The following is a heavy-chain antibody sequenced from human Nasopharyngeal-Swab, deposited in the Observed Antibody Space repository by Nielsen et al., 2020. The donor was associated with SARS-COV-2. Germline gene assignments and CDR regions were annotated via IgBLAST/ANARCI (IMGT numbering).Heavy chain of an antibody. V-gene: IGHV3-43*02. CDR2: ISGDGDSA. CDR1: GFIFEDYA. J-gene: IGHJ3*01. Sequence: GESLKISCVASGFIFEDYAMHWVRQAPGKGLEWVSLISGDGDSASYRDSVKGRFTISRGNNKNSLYLQMNSLTVEDTALYYCAKPFWSGYYSGYSFDFWGQGTMVTVSS. D-gene: IGHD3-3*01. CDR3: AKPFWSGYYSGYSFDF.